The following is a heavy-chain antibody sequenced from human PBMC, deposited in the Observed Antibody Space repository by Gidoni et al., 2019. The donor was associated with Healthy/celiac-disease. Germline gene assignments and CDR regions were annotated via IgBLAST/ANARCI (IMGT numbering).Heavy chain of an antibody. D-gene: IGHD6-6*01. V-gene: IGHV3-30*02. J-gene: IGHJ6*02. Sequence: QVQPVEYGGGVVQAGGSLSLSCAASGFPFSSCGVHWVRQAPGKALEWVAFMRYDGSNKYYADSVKGRFTISRANSKNTLYLQMNSLRAEDTAVYYCARQSSIAARHYYYYGMDVWGQGTTVTVSS. CDR3: ARQSSIAARHYYYYGMDV. CDR2: MRYDGSNK. CDR1: GFPFSSCG.